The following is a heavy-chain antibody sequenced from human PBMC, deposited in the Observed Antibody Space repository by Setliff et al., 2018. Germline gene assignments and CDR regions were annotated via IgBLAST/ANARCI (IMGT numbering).Heavy chain of an antibody. Sequence: SETLSLTCTVSGYSIYNQFWSWVRQPPGKGLQWIGYIYSTGSTNYNPSLKSRVTISIDTSKNQFSLNLNSVTAADTATYYCARGLNSDSWTFAYWGQGSLVTVSS. V-gene: IGHV4-4*08. D-gene: IGHD2-15*01. CDR2: IYSTGST. CDR3: ARGLNSDSWTFAY. CDR1: GYSIYNQF. J-gene: IGHJ4*02.